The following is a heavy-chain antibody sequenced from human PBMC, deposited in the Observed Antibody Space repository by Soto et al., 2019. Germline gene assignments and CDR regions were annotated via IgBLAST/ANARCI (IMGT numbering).Heavy chain of an antibody. D-gene: IGHD6-6*01. J-gene: IGHJ4*02. CDR2: IYNGGGT. CDR3: ASTRGSSYDS. V-gene: IGHV3-53*02. CDR1: GFTGSGNY. Sequence: EVQLVETGGGLIQPGGSLRLSCAAAGFTGSGNYMSWVRQAPGKGLEWVSGIYNGGGTYYADSVKGRFTISRDNSKNTLYLQINSLRAEDTAVYYCASTRGSSYDSWGQGTLVTVSS.